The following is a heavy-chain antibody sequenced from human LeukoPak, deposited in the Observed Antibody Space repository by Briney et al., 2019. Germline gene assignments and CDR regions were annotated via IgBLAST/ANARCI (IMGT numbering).Heavy chain of an antibody. CDR2: ISCDGSNK. V-gene: IGHV3-30-3*01. CDR3: ARVASYDIRYYGMDV. Sequence: GRSLRLSCAASGFTFSSYAMHWVRQAPGKGLEWVAVISCDGSNKYYADSVKGRFTISRDNSKNTLYLQMNSLRAEDTAVYYCARVASYDIRYYGMDVWGQGTTVTVSS. CDR1: GFTFSSYA. D-gene: IGHD3-9*01. J-gene: IGHJ6*02.